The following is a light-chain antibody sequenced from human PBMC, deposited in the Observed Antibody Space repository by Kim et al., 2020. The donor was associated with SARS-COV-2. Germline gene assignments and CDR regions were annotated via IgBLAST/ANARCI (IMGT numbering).Light chain of an antibody. CDR1: SSDVGRYDY. CDR3: SSFTTTTTLV. V-gene: IGLV2-14*03. CDR2: DVT. J-gene: IGLJ2*01. Sequence: GQSITIPCTGTSSDVGRYDYVCWYQHLPGRAPRRILYDVTRRPSGVSDRFSGSKSGNTASLTISGLQAGDEAAYYCSSFTTTTTLVFGGGTQLTVL.